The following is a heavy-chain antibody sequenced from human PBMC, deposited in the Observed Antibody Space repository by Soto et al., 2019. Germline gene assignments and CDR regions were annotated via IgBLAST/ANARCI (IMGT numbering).Heavy chain of an antibody. V-gene: IGHV3-66*01. D-gene: IGHD3-10*01. Sequence: EVQLVESGGGLVQPGGSLRLSCAASGFTVSSNYMTWDRQAPGKGLEWVSNIYSGGTTSYADSVKGRFTISRDNSENTIFLHMNSLRDDDTAVYYCASGASGNYRWGQGTLVTVSS. CDR3: ASGASGNYR. J-gene: IGHJ4*02. CDR1: GFTVSSNY. CDR2: IYSGGTT.